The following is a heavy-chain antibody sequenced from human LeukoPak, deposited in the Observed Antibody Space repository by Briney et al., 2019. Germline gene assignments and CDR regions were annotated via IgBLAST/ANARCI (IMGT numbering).Heavy chain of an antibody. V-gene: IGHV1-2*02. CDR2: INPNSGGT. J-gene: IGHJ5*02. CDR1: GYTFTGYY. CDR3: ARAKYCSSTGCYWGWFDP. Sequence: ASVKVSCKASGYTFTGYYMHWVRQAPGQGLEWMGWINPNSGGTNYAQKFQGRVTMTRDTSISTAYMELSRLRSDDTAVYYCARAKYCSSTGCYWGWFDPWGQGTLVTVSS. D-gene: IGHD2-2*01.